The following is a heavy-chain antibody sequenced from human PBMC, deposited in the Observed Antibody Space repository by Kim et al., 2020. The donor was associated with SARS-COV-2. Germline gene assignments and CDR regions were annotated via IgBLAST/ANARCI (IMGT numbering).Heavy chain of an antibody. V-gene: IGHV3-7*01. CDR3: ARDSYCSSTSCYFWPVVAATRIDY. Sequence: GGSLRLSCAASGFTFSSYWMSWVRQAPGKGLEWVANIKQDGSEKYYVDSVKGRFTISRDNAKNSLYLQMNSLRAEDTAVYYCARDSYCSSTSCYFWPVVAATRIDYCGQGTLVTVSS. CDR1: GFTFSSYW. J-gene: IGHJ4*02. CDR2: IKQDGSEK. D-gene: IGHD2-2*01.